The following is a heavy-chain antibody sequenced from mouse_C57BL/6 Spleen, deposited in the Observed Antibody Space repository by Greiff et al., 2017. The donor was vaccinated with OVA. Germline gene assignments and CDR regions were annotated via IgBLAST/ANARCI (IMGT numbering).Heavy chain of an antibody. J-gene: IGHJ4*01. D-gene: IGHD2-1*01. CDR1: GYTFTSYW. CDR2: IHPNSGST. CDR3: ARGGNYLYAMDY. Sequence: VKLQQPGAELVKPGASVKLSCKASGYTFTSYWMHWVKQRPGQGLEWIGMIHPNSGSTNYNEKFKSKATLTVDKSSSTAYMQLSSLTSEDSAVYYCARGGNYLYAMDYWGQGTSVTVSS. V-gene: IGHV1-64*01.